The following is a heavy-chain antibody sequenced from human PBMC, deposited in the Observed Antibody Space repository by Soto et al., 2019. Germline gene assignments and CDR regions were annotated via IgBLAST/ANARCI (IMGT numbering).Heavy chain of an antibody. D-gene: IGHD3-10*01. J-gene: IGHJ6*02. CDR3: ARHPDRFGAGSGYYYGMDV. CDR2: IYYSGST. V-gene: IGHV4-39*01. CDR1: GGSISSSSYY. Sequence: QLQLQESGPGLVKPSETLSLTCTVSGGSISSSSYYWGWIRQPPGKGLEWIGSIYYSGSTYYNPSLKSRVTISVDTSKNQFSLKLSSVTAADTAVYYCARHPDRFGAGSGYYYGMDVWGQGTTVTVSS.